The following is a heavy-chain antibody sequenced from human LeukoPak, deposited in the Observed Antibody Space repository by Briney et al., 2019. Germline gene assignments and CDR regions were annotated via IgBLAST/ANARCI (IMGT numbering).Heavy chain of an antibody. CDR2: ISYRSSDI. V-gene: IGHV3-21*01. CDR1: GFTLSSYN. J-gene: IGHJ6*02. CDR3: ASTIFTHGMDV. D-gene: IGHD3-9*01. Sequence: GGSLRLSCAASGFTLSSYNMKWVRQAPGKGLEWVSSISYRSSDIEYADSVKGRFTISRDNAKNSLYLQMNSLRAEDTAVYYCASTIFTHGMDVWGQGTTVTVSS.